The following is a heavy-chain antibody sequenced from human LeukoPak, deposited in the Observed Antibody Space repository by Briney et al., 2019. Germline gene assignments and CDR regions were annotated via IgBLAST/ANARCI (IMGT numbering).Heavy chain of an antibody. CDR1: GFSFDDYA. CDR3: ARGSYDSGSFIFDY. J-gene: IGHJ4*02. D-gene: IGHD3-10*01. CDR2: ISWNSGSI. V-gene: IGHV3-9*01. Sequence: GGSLRLSCAASGFSFDDYAMHWVRQAPGKGLEWVSGISWNSGSIDYADSVKGRFTISRDNAKNSLYLQMNSLRAEDTALYYCARGSYDSGSFIFDYWGQGTLVTVAS.